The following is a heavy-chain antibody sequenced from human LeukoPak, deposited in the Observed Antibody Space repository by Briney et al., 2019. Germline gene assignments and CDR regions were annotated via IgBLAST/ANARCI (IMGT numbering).Heavy chain of an antibody. D-gene: IGHD6-19*01. V-gene: IGHV3-7*03. CDR3: VKDSGWFHFDS. CDR1: GFTFSSYV. Sequence: GGSLRLSCAASGFTFSSYVMSWVRQAPGKGLEWVGHIKEDGSSQNYADSVKGRFTISRDNAKSSLHLQMNGLRAEDTVMYYCVKDSGWFHFDSWGQGTLVTVSS. CDR2: IKEDGSSQ. J-gene: IGHJ4*02.